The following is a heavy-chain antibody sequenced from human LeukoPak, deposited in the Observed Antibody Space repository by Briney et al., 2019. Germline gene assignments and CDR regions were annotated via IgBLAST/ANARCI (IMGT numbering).Heavy chain of an antibody. Sequence: GASVKVSCKASGYTFTGTGYYMHWVRQAPGQGLEWMGWINPNNGDTNYAQKFQGRVTMTRDTSISTAYMELSSLRSDDTAVYYCARRHSRGSPRGDYWAQGTLVTVSS. V-gene: IGHV1-2*02. J-gene: IGHJ4*02. CDR2: INPNNGDT. D-gene: IGHD3-22*01. CDR3: ARRHSRGSPRGDY. CDR1: GYTFTGTGYY.